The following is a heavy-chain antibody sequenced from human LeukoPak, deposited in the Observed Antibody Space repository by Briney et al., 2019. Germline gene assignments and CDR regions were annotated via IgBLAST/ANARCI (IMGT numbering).Heavy chain of an antibody. CDR1: GFNFRDAA. D-gene: IGHD3-10*01. CDR2: ISFSGDNS. J-gene: IGHJ3*02. V-gene: IGHV3-23*01. Sequence: GGSLRLSCAASGFNFRDAAMTWVRQAPGKGLEWVSLISFSGDNSYYADSVKGRFTISRDNSKNTLSLQMNSLRAEDTAVYYCARGLGRELDGAFDIWGQGTMVTVSS. CDR3: ARGLGRELDGAFDI.